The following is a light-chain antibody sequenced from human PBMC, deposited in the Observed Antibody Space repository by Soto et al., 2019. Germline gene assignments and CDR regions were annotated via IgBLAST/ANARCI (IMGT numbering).Light chain of an antibody. CDR2: DTY. V-gene: IGKV3-15*01. CDR1: QSVGNS. Sequence: EILLTQSPSTLSLSPGERATLSCRASQSVGNSLAWYQLKPGQPPRLLIFDTYSGATGTPARFRGSGSGTDFTLTISSLQCEDFAVYICLQYNYWRPYSFGQGTKVDIK. J-gene: IGKJ2*03. CDR3: LQYNYWRPYS.